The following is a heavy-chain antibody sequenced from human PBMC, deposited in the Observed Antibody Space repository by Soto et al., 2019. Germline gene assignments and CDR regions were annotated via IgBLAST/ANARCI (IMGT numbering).Heavy chain of an antibody. CDR3: ARDIQSVGPRANDAFDV. Sequence: QVQLVQSGAELKKPGASVNISCTASGFTFSDNLINWVRQVPGQGLEWMGWLNPDTGNTRYSETFQGRVTISRHPSASIAYLELSGLENEDTALYCRARDIQSVGPRANDAFDVWGQGTMITVSS. D-gene: IGHD5-18*01. V-gene: IGHV1-3*01. CDR1: GFTFSDNL. J-gene: IGHJ3*01. CDR2: LNPDTGNT.